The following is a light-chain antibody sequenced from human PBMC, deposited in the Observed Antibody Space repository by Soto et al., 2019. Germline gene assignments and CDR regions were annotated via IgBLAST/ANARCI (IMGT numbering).Light chain of an antibody. CDR2: GAS. CDR1: QSVATS. J-gene: IGKJ2*01. Sequence: DVQLTQSPSSLSASVGDRVTITCRASQSVATSLNWYHQKPGKAPTRLIYGASILQDGVPSRFSGSGSGTDFTLTISSLQPEDFATYYCQQTYTSPRTFGQGSNLDIK. V-gene: IGKV1-39*01. CDR3: QQTYTSPRT.